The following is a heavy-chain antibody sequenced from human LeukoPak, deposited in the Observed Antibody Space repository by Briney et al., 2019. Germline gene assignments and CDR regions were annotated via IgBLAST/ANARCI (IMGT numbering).Heavy chain of an antibody. Sequence: GASVKVSCKASGYTFTGYHMHWVRQAPGQGLEWMGWINPNSGGTNYAQKFQGRVTMTRDTSISTAYMELSRLRSDDTAVYYCARDLFSSPVVPAPWWFDPWGQGTLVTVSS. V-gene: IGHV1-2*02. D-gene: IGHD2-2*01. J-gene: IGHJ5*02. CDR1: GYTFTGYH. CDR2: INPNSGGT. CDR3: ARDLFSSPVVPAPWWFDP.